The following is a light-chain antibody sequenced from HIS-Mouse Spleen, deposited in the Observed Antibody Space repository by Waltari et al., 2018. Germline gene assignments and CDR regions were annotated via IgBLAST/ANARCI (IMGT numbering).Light chain of an antibody. Sequence: QSALTQPRSVSGSPGQSVTISCTGTSSDVGGYNYVSWYQQHPGEAPKLMIYDVSKRPSGLPDRFSGSKSGNTASLTISGLQAEDEADYSCCSYAGSYTYVFGTGTKVTVL. CDR3: CSYAGSYTYV. J-gene: IGLJ1*01. CDR2: DVS. V-gene: IGLV2-11*01. CDR1: SSDVGGYNY.